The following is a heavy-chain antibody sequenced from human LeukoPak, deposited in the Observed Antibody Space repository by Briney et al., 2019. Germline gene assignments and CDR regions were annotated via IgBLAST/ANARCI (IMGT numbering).Heavy chain of an antibody. CDR3: ARERQRDWSRKFDY. V-gene: IGHV1-3*01. Sequence: ASVKVSCKASGYTFTSYAIHWVRQAPGQRLEWMGWINAGNGNTKYSQKFQGRVTITRDTSASTAYMELSSLRSEDTAIYYCARERQRDWSRKFDYWGQGTLVTVSS. D-gene: IGHD3-9*01. CDR2: INAGNGNT. CDR1: GYTFTSYA. J-gene: IGHJ4*02.